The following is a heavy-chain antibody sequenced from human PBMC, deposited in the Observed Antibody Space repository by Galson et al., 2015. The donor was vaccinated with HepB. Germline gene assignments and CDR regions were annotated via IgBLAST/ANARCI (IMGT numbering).Heavy chain of an antibody. CDR3: AREDWYFDL. CDR2: IYYSGST. V-gene: IGHV4-59*01. Sequence: LSLTCTVSGGSISSYYWSWIRQPPGKGLEWIGYIYYSGSTNYNPSLKSRVTISVDTSKNQFSLKLSSVTAADTAVYYCAREDWYFDLWGRGTLVTVSS. J-gene: IGHJ2*01. CDR1: GGSISSYY.